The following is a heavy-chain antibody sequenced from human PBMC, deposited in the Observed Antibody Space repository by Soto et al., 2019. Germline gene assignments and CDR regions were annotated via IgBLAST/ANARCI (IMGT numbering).Heavy chain of an antibody. CDR1: GFTFSSYG. CDR2: IWYDGSNK. V-gene: IGHV3-33*01. D-gene: IGHD6-19*01. CDR3: TRDPLIAVAAYDAFDI. J-gene: IGHJ3*02. Sequence: GGSLRLSCAASGFTFSSYGMHWVRQAPGKGLEWVAVIWYDGSNKYYADSVKGRYTISRDDSKNTVYLQMNSLGAEDTAVYYCTRDPLIAVAAYDAFDIWGQGTSVTVSS.